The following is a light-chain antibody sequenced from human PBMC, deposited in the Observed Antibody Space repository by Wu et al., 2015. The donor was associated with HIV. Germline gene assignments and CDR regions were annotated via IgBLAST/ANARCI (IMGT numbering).Light chain of an antibody. J-gene: IGKJ1*01. Sequence: EIVMTQSPATLSVSPGERATLSCRASQSISSNLAWYQQRPGQAPRLLIYGASTRATGIPARFSGSGSGTEFTLTISRLEPEDSAFYYCQQYGISPQTFGRGTKGGNQT. CDR1: QSISSN. CDR3: QQYGISPQT. V-gene: IGKV3-15*01. CDR2: GAS.